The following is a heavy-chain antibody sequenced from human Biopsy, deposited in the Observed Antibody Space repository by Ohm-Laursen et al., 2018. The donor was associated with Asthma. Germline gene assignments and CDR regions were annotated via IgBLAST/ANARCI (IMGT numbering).Heavy chain of an antibody. J-gene: IGHJ6*02. D-gene: IGHD5-12*01. CDR2: LIPVLGTP. CDR1: GDSFSNYT. V-gene: IGHV1-69*16. Sequence: SSVKVSCKASGDSFSNYTISWVRQAPGQGLEWMGGLIPVLGTPDHAQMFEGRVTVTADESTSTAYMELSSLSSEDTAVYYCARGYSGSDRIVYYYSGLEVWGQGTTVTVSS. CDR3: ARGYSGSDRIVYYYSGLEV.